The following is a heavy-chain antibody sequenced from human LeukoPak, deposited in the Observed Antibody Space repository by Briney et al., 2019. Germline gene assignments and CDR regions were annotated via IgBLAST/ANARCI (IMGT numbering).Heavy chain of an antibody. CDR3: AREEVAGTIDY. D-gene: IGHD6-19*01. CDR1: GFTFSSYW. V-gene: IGHV3-74*01. CDR2: INGDGSSI. J-gene: IGHJ4*02. Sequence: GGSLRICCAASGFTFSSYWMHWVRQAPGKGMVSVSRINGDGSSIRYADSVKGRFTISRDNAKNTLYLQRNSLRAEDTAVYYCAREEVAGTIDYWGQGTLVTVSS.